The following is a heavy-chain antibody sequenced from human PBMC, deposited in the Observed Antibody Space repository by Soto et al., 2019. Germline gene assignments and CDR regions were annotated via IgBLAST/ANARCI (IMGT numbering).Heavy chain of an antibody. CDR1: GYTFTSYG. CDR2: ISAYNGNT. Sequence: GASVKVSCKASGYTFTSYGISWVRQAPGQGLEWMGWISAYNGNTNYAQKLQGRVTMTTDTSTSTAYMELRSLRSDDTAVYYCARDPVVGATTEYYYYGMDVWGQGTTVTVSS. V-gene: IGHV1-18*01. J-gene: IGHJ6*02. CDR3: ARDPVVGATTEYYYYGMDV. D-gene: IGHD1-26*01.